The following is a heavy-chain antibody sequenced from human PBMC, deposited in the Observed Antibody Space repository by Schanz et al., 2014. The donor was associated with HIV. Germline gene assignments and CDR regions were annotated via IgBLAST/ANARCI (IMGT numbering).Heavy chain of an antibody. J-gene: IGHJ6*02. D-gene: IGHD3-16*01. CDR1: GFTFSDYS. V-gene: IGHV3-7*01. CDR3: ARDGGEV. CDR2: IKEDGSEK. Sequence: EVHLVESGGGLVKPGGSLRLSCAASGFTFSDYSMHWVRQAPGKGLEWVANIKEDGSEKYHADSVKGRFTISRDNAKNSLFLQMESLRAEDTAVYYCARDGGEVWGQGTTVTVSS.